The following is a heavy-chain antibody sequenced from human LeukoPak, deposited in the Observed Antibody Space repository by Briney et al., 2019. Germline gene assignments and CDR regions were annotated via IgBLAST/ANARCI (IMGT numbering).Heavy chain of an antibody. Sequence: SETLSLTCTVSGGSISSYYWSWIRQPAGKGLEWIGRIYTSGSTNYNPSLKSRVTMSVDTSKNQFSLKLSSVTAADTAVYYCARNFSFSSPGAMDVWGKGTTVTVSS. J-gene: IGHJ6*03. CDR3: ARNFSFSSPGAMDV. CDR2: IYTSGST. V-gene: IGHV4-4*07. CDR1: GGSISSYY. D-gene: IGHD6-6*01.